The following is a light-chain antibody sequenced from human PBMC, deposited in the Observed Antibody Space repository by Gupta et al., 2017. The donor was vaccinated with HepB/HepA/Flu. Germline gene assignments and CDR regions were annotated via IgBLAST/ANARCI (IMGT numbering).Light chain of an antibody. V-gene: IGLV1-44*01. J-gene: IGLJ2*01. CDR1: SSTIGSNT. CDR2: SNN. Sequence: SVLTQPPSASGTPGQRVTISCSGSSSTIGSNTVNWYQQLPGTAPKRLIYSNNQRPPGVTDRFTGSKAGTSASLAISGLRSEDEAEYYCAAGDDSLNGREVVFGGGTKLTVL. CDR3: AAGDDSLNGREVV.